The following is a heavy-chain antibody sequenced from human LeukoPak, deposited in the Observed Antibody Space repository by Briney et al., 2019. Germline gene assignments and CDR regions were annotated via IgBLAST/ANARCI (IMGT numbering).Heavy chain of an antibody. J-gene: IGHJ4*02. CDR3: VKDWADFWSGYFLFDY. D-gene: IGHD3-3*01. Sequence: GGSLRLSCAASGFTFGSYAMSWVRQAPGKGLEWVSAISGSGGSTYYADSVKGRFTISRDNSKNTLYLQMNSLRAEDTAVYYCVKDWADFWSGYFLFDYWGRGTLVTVSS. CDR2: ISGSGGST. CDR1: GFTFGSYA. V-gene: IGHV3-23*01.